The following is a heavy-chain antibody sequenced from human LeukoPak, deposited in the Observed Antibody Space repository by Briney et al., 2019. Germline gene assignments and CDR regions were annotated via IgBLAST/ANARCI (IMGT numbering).Heavy chain of an antibody. CDR1: GFTFSSYA. CDR2: ISSNGGST. D-gene: IGHD3-22*01. J-gene: IGHJ4*02. V-gene: IGHV3-64*01. CDR3: AREASSGYYYYYFDY. Sequence: PGGSLRLSCAASGFTFSSYAMHWVRQAPGKGLEYVSAISSNGGSTYYANSVKGRFTISRDNSKNTLYLQMGSLRAEDMAVYYCAREASSGYYYYYFDYWGQGTLVTVSS.